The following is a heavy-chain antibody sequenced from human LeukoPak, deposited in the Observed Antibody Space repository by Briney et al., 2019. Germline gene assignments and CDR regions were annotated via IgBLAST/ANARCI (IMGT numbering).Heavy chain of an antibody. J-gene: IGHJ4*02. V-gene: IGHV1-2*02. CDR2: INPNSGGT. D-gene: IGHD3-22*01. Sequence: GASVKVSCKASGYTFTGYYMHWVRQAPGQGLEWMGWINPNSGGTNYAQRFQGRVTMTRDTSISTAYMELSRLRSDDTAVYYCARCYDSSGYLFDYWGQGTLVTVSS. CDR3: ARCYDSSGYLFDY. CDR1: GYTFTGYY.